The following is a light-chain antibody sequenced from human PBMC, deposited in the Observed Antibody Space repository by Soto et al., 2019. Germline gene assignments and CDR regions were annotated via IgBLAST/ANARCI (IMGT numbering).Light chain of an antibody. CDR1: QNIRSW. Sequence: DIQMTQSPSILSASVGDRVTITCRASQNIRSWLAWYQQKPGKAPKLLIYFASKLESGVPSRFSGSGSGTEYTLTLSSLQPEDFATYYCQQYNSHSLYSFGQGTKLEIK. V-gene: IGKV1-5*01. J-gene: IGKJ2*01. CDR2: FAS. CDR3: QQYNSHSLYS.